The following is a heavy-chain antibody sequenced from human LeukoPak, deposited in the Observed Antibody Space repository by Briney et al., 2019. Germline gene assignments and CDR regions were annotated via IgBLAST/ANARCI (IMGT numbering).Heavy chain of an antibody. J-gene: IGHJ3*02. Sequence: PSETLSLTCTVSGGSISSYYWSWIRQPPGKGLEWIGYIYYSGSTNYNPSLKSRVTISVDTSKNQFSLKLSSVTAADTAVYYCARDVDYAFDIWGQGTMVTVSS. CDR2: IYYSGST. D-gene: IGHD3-9*01. CDR1: GGSISSYY. V-gene: IGHV4-59*12. CDR3: ARDVDYAFDI.